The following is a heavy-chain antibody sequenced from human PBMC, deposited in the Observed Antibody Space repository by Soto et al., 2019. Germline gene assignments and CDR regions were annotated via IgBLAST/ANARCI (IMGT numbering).Heavy chain of an antibody. Sequence: SETLSLTCTVSGGSISSSSYYWGWIRQPPGKGLEWIGSIYYSGSTYYNPSLKSRVTISLDRSKNQFSLKLGSVTAAETAVYYCARGGDYYFDSWGQGTLVTVSS. CDR1: GGSISSSSYY. V-gene: IGHV4-39*07. CDR2: IYYSGST. J-gene: IGHJ4*02. CDR3: ARGGDYYFDS. D-gene: IGHD2-21*02.